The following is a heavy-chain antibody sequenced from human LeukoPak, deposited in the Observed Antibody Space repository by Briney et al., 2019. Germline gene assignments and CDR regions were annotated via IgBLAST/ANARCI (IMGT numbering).Heavy chain of an antibody. CDR3: VGAKQWLSFDI. Sequence: PSETLSLTCTVSSGSISSYYWSWIRQPPGKGLEWIGYTSYSGTTNYNPSLKSRVTISVDTSKSQFSLKLSSVTAADTAVYYCVGAKQWLSFDIWGQGTKVTVS. J-gene: IGHJ3*02. V-gene: IGHV4-59*08. D-gene: IGHD3-22*01. CDR2: TSYSGTT. CDR1: SGSISSYY.